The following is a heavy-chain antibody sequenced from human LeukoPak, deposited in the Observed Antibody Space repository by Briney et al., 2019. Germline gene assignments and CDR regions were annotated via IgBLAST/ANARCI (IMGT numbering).Heavy chain of an antibody. V-gene: IGHV3-21*05. D-gene: IGHD4-17*01. CDR2: ISSTSSDT. J-gene: IGHJ4*02. CDR3: ARAIASYGDYAY. Sequence: GGSLRLSCVASGFTFSRFSMNWVRQAPGKGLEWLSYISSTSSDTYYADSLKGRFTISRDNAKNSLYLQMNSLRAEDTAVYYCARAIASYGDYAYWGQGTLVNVSS. CDR1: GFTFSRFS.